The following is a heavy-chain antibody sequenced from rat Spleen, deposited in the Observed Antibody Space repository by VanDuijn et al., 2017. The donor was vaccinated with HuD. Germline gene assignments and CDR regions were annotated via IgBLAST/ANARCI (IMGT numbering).Heavy chain of an antibody. CDR2: ISYDGGNT. D-gene: IGHD2-1*01. CDR3: ARHADIPTSYFDY. CDR1: GFSLSNYG. V-gene: IGHV5S13*01. Sequence: VQLKESGPGLVQPSQTLSLTCTVSGFSLSNYGVIWVLQAPTKNLEWVASISYDGGNTYYRDSVKGRLTISRDNAKTTLYLQMDSLRSEDTATYYCARHADIPTSYFDYWGQGVMVTVSS. J-gene: IGHJ2*01.